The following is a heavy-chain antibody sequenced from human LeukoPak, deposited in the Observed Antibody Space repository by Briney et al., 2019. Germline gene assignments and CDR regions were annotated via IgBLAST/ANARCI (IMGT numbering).Heavy chain of an antibody. Sequence: ASVKVSCKASGYSFPSYGISWVRQAPGQGPEWMGWISPYNDNTNYAQKLQGRVTMTRDTSTSTVYMELSSLRSEDTAVYYCARDAGYCSSTSCYGKYNWFDPWAREPWSPSPQ. CDR2: ISPYNDNT. J-gene: IGHJ5*02. V-gene: IGHV1-18*01. CDR1: GYSFPSYG. D-gene: IGHD2-2*01. CDR3: ARDAGYCSSTSCYGKYNWFDP.